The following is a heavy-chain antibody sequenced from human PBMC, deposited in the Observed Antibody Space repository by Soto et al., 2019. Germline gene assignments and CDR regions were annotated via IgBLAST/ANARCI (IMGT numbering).Heavy chain of an antibody. V-gene: IGHV3-30*03. CDR2: ISSDGHHQ. D-gene: IGHD3-22*01. CDR1: GFSFNYYA. Sequence: PGGSLRLSCATSGFSFNYYAMYWVRQAPGQGLEWVAIISSDGHHQFYLDNLRGRFTVSRDNSKNTLYLQMNSLRPEDTAVYYCSRGTYYPQSSGLHADYWGPGTVVTVSS. J-gene: IGHJ4*02. CDR3: SRGTYYPQSSGLHADY.